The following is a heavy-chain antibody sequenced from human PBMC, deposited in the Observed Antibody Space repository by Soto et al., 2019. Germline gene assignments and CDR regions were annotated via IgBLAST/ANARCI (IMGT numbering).Heavy chain of an antibody. J-gene: IGHJ4*02. Sequence: GGSLRLSCEAARFTFISHSMLWVRQAPGKGLEWVSSISSSSDYIFYADSVKGRFTISRDNAKHSLYLQMNSLRAEDTAVYYCARRYCSGASGDSDLHYWGQGT. CDR2: ISSSSDYI. V-gene: IGHV3-21*01. CDR3: ARRYCSGASGDSDLHY. CDR1: RFTFISHS. D-gene: IGHD2-15*01.